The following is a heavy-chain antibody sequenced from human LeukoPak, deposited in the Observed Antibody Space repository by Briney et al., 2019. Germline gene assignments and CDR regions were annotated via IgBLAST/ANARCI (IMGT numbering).Heavy chain of an antibody. V-gene: IGHV3-53*01. CDR2: IYSGGST. Sequence: GGSLRLSCAASGFTVSSNYMSWVRQAPGKGLEWVSVIYSGGSTYYADSVKGRFTISRDNSKNTLYLQMNSLRAEDTVVYYCARDSHYDILTGFYYYGMDVWGQGTTVTVSS. CDR3: ARDSHYDILTGFYYYGMDV. J-gene: IGHJ6*02. D-gene: IGHD3-9*01. CDR1: GFTVSSNY.